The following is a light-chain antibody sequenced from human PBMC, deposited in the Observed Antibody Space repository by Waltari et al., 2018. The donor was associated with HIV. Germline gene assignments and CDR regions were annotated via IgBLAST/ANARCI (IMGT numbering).Light chain of an antibody. J-gene: IGLJ2*01. CDR1: ALSRHF. V-gene: IGLV3-25*03. Sequence: YELTQATSVSVSPGQTAKITCSGDALSRHFLFWYQQKSGQAPRMMIFKDNERPSGIPALCSASSSGSTSALTISGVQAEDEADYYCQAGHNSDSIFGGGTKLTVL. CDR3: QAGHNSDSI. CDR2: KDN.